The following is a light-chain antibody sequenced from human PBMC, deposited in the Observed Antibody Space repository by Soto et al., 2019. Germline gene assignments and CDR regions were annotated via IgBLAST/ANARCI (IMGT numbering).Light chain of an antibody. V-gene: IGKV1-9*01. J-gene: IGKJ5*01. CDR2: AAS. CDR1: QGISSY. Sequence: IQLTQSPSSLSASVGDRVTITFRAIQGISSYLSWYQQKPGKAPKLLIYAASTLQSGVPSRFSGSGSGTDCTLTISRLEPEDFAVYYCQLYSRSPRQITFGQGTRLEI. CDR3: QLYSRSPRQIT.